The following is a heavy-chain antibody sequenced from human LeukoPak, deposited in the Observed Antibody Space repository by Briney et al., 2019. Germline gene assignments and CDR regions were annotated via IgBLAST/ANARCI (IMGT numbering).Heavy chain of an antibody. CDR2: INAGNGNT. D-gene: IGHD4-17*01. J-gene: IGHJ4*02. Sequence: GASVKVSCTASGYTFTSCAMHWVRQAPGQRLEWMGWINAGNGNTKYSQKFQGRVTITRDTSASTAYMELSSLRSEDTAVYYCARDLLTTVKPYDYWGQGTLVTVSS. V-gene: IGHV1-3*01. CDR3: ARDLLTTVKPYDY. CDR1: GYTFTSCA.